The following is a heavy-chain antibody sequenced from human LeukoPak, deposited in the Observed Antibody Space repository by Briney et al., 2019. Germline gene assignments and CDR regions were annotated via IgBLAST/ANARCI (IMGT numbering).Heavy chain of an antibody. CDR2: ISGSGGST. D-gene: IGHD3-10*01. J-gene: IGHJ4*02. CDR1: GFTFSSYA. CDR3: AKDRMLGSGSYPYYFDY. V-gene: IGHV3-23*01. Sequence: PGGSLRLSCAASGFTFSSYAMSWVRQAPGKGLEWVSAISGSGGSTYYADSVKGRFTISRDNSKNTLYLQMNSLRAEDTAVYYCAKDRMLGSGSYPYYFDYWGQGTLVTVSS.